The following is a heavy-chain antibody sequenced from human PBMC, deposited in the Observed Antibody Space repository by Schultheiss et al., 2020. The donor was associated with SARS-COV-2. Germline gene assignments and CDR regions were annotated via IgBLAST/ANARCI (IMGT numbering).Heavy chain of an antibody. V-gene: IGHV3-21*01. CDR1: GFTFSSYG. J-gene: IGHJ6*02. CDR2: ISSSSSYI. D-gene: IGHD1-7*01. CDR3: AREDWNYLASDYYGMDV. Sequence: GGSLRLSCAASGFTFSSYGMHLVRQAPGKGLEWVSSISSSSSYIYYADSVKGRFTISRDNAKNSLYLQMNSLRAEDTAVYYCAREDWNYLASDYYGMDVWGQGTTVTVSS.